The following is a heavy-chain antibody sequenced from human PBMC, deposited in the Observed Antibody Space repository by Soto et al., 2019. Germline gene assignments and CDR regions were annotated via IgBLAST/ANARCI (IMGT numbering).Heavy chain of an antibody. V-gene: IGHV3-23*01. CDR1: GFRFSNYA. D-gene: IGHD2-8*01. Sequence: EVQLLESGGGLVQPGGSLEISCGASGFRFSNYAMSWVRQAPGKGPEWVSSVGGSDSDTDYADSVKGRFTISRDNSKNKLYLQMNSLRAEDTAIYFCAKDFIPMNGVYDAFHTWGQGTTVTVSS. J-gene: IGHJ3*02. CDR2: VGGSDSDT. CDR3: AKDFIPMNGVYDAFHT.